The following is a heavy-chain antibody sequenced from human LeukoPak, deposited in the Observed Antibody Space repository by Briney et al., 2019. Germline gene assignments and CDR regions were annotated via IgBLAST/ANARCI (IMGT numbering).Heavy chain of an antibody. CDR1: GGSISSSSYY. CDR3: AGTPYDFWSGYWRTQFDY. CDR2: IYYSGST. Sequence: PSETLSLTCTVSGGSISSSSYYWGWIRQPPWKGLEWIGSIYYSGSTYYNPSLKSRVTISVDTSKNQFSLKLSSVTAEDTAVYYCAGTPYDFWSGYWRTQFDYWGQGTMVTVSS. D-gene: IGHD3-3*01. J-gene: IGHJ4*02. V-gene: IGHV4-39*01.